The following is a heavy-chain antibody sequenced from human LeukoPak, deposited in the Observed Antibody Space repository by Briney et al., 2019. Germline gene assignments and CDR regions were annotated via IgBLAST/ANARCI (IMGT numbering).Heavy chain of an antibody. CDR1: GFTFSSYA. V-gene: IGHV3-23*01. J-gene: IGHJ4*02. D-gene: IGHD3-22*01. Sequence: GGSLRLSCAASGFTFSSYAMSWDRPAPGKGLEWVSAISGSGGSTYYADSVKGRFTISRDNSKNTLYLQMNSLRAEDTAVYYCAKENYYDSSGLYYFDYWGQGTLVTVSS. CDR2: ISGSGGST. CDR3: AKENYYDSSGLYYFDY.